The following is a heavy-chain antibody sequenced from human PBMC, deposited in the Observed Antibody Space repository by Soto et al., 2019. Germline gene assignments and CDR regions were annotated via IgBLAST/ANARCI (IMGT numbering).Heavy chain of an antibody. Sequence: PGGSLRLSCTASGFTFSSYNMNWVRQAPGKGLEWVSSISSSSYIYYADSVKGRFTISRDNAKNSLYLQMNSLRAEDTAVYYCARDPRIAARPLFDYWGQGTLVTVSS. D-gene: IGHD6-6*01. CDR3: ARDPRIAARPLFDY. CDR1: GFTFSSYN. J-gene: IGHJ4*02. CDR2: ISSSSYI. V-gene: IGHV3-21*01.